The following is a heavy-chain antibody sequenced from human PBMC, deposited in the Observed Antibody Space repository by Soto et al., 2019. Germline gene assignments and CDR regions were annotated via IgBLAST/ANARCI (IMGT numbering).Heavy chain of an antibody. CDR1: GYTFTSYA. CDR3: AREYYDFWSGYYPVYYYYGMDV. D-gene: IGHD3-3*01. V-gene: IGHV1-3*01. J-gene: IGHJ6*02. CDR2: INAGNGNT. Sequence: ASVKVSCKASGYTFTSYAMHWVRQAPGQRLEWMGWINAGNGNTKYSQKFQGRVTITRDTSASTAYMELSSLRSEDTAVYYCAREYYDFWSGYYPVYYYYGMDVWGQGTTVTVSS.